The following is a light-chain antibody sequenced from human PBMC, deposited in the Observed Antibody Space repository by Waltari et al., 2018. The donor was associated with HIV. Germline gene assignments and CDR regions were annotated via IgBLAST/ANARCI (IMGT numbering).Light chain of an antibody. V-gene: IGLV6-57*01. J-gene: IGLJ2*01. CDR1: SGSFSRNY. CDR3: QSYDSRNHVV. CDR2: EDN. Sequence: FMLAPPHSVSESPGKTVTISSTRSSGSFSRNYVQSYQQRPGSSPTTVIYEDNQRPSGVPDRFSGSTDSSSNSASLTISGLKTEDEADYYCQSYDSRNHVVFGGGTKLTVL.